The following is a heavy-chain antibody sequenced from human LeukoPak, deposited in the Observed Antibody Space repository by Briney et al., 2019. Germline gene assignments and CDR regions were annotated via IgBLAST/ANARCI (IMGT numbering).Heavy chain of an antibody. V-gene: IGHV3-7*04. CDR1: GFTFSSYW. CDR2: IKEAGSDK. D-gene: IGHD5-24*01. J-gene: IGHJ4*02. Sequence: GGSLRLSCAASGFTFSSYWMRWVRQAPGRGLEWLANIKEAGSDKYYVDSVKGRFTISRDNAKNALYLQMNSLRAEDTAVYYCAWGGGRDGYNVDYWGQGTLVTVSS. CDR3: AWGGGRDGYNVDY.